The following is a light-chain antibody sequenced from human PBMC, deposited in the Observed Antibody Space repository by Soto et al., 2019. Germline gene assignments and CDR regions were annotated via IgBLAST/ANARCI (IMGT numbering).Light chain of an antibody. CDR3: SSYTSSSTLV. CDR2: EVR. Sequence: QSALTQPPSVSGSPGQSVTISCIGTSSDVGSYNRVSWYQQPPGTAPKLMIYEVRNRPSGVPDRFSGSKSGNTASLTISGLQAEDEADYYCSSYTSSSTLVFGGGTKLTVL. CDR1: SSDVGSYNR. V-gene: IGLV2-18*02. J-gene: IGLJ2*01.